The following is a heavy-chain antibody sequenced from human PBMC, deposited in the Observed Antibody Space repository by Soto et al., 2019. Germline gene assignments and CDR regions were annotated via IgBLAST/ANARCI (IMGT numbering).Heavy chain of an antibody. J-gene: IGHJ6*02. CDR1: GGSFSGYY. V-gene: IGHV4-34*01. CDR3: ARGPPVWGSYRSYYYSYYGMDV. Sequence: SETLSLTCAVYGGSFSGYYWSWIRQPPGKGLEWIGEINHSGSTNYNPSLKSRVTISVDTSKNQFSLKLSSVTAADTAVYYCARGPPVWGSYRSYYYSYYGMDVWGQGTTVT. CDR2: INHSGST. D-gene: IGHD3-16*02.